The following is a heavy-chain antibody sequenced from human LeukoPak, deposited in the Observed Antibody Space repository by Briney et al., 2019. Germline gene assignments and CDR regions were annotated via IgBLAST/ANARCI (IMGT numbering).Heavy chain of an antibody. V-gene: IGHV3-23*01. Sequence: GGSLRLSCAAPGFRFSDFTMTWVRQAPGKGPEWVSAISGSGGSTYYADSVKGRFTISRDNSKNTLYLQMNSLRAEDTAVYYCAKCLSDEFDYWGQGTLVTVSS. J-gene: IGHJ4*02. CDR3: AKCLSDEFDY. CDR1: GFRFSDFT. D-gene: IGHD2/OR15-2a*01. CDR2: ISGSGGST.